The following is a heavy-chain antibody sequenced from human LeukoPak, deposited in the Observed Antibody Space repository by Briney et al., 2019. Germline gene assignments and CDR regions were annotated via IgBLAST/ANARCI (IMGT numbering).Heavy chain of an antibody. D-gene: IGHD6-13*01. V-gene: IGHV3-23*01. CDR2: ISGSGGST. CDR1: GFTFSSYA. CDR3: AKDRQQLTLGWFDP. J-gene: IGHJ5*02. Sequence: PGGPLRLSCAASGFTFSSYAMSWVRQAPGKGLEWVSAISGSGGSTYYADSVKGRFTISRDNSKNTLYLQMNSLRAEDTAVYYCAKDRQQLTLGWFDPWGQGTLVTVSS.